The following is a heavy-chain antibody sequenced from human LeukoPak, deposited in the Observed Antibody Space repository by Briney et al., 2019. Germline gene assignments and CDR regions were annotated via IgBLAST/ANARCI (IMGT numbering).Heavy chain of an antibody. Sequence: SETLSLACTVSGGSISSGGYYWSWIRQPPGKGLEWIGYIYYSGSTNYNPSLKSRVTISVDTSKNQFSLKLSSVTAADTAVYYCARYGDYEMFDYWGQGTLVTVSS. J-gene: IGHJ4*02. CDR3: ARYGDYEMFDY. CDR2: IYYSGST. D-gene: IGHD4-17*01. V-gene: IGHV4-61*08. CDR1: GGSISSGGYY.